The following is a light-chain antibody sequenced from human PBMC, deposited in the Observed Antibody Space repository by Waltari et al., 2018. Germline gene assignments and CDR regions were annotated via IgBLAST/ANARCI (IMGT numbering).Light chain of an antibody. Sequence: DIVMTQSPDSLAVSLGERATINCKSSQSVLYSSNNKKYLAWYQQKPVQPPKLLIYWASTRESGVPDRFSGSGSGTDFTLTISSLQAEDVAVYYCQQYYSTPRTLTFGGGTKVEIK. J-gene: IGKJ4*01. CDR3: QQYYSTPRTLT. V-gene: IGKV4-1*01. CDR1: QSVLYSSNNKKY. CDR2: WAS.